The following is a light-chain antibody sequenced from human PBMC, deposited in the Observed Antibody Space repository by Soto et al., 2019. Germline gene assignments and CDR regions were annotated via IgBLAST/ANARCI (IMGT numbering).Light chain of an antibody. J-gene: IGKJ3*01. CDR3: QQRSNWPPP. CDR1: QSVSSY. Sequence: EIVLTQSPATLSLSPGERATLSCRASQSVSSYLAWYQQKPGQAPRLLIYDASNRATGIPARFSGSGSGTDFTLTISSREPEDFAVYYCQQRSNWPPPFGPGTKVDIK. CDR2: DAS. V-gene: IGKV3-11*01.